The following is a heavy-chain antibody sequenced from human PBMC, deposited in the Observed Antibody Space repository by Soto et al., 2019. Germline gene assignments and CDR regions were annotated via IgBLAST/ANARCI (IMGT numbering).Heavy chain of an antibody. Sequence: GESLKISCKGSGYSFTSHWIGWVRQMPGKGLEWMGIIYPGDSDTRYSPSFQGQVTISADKSISTAYLQWSSLKASDTAMYYCARQFLYCSSTSCLIPYVALDIWGQGTMVTVSS. CDR3: ARQFLYCSSTSCLIPYVALDI. CDR2: IYPGDSDT. D-gene: IGHD2-2*01. J-gene: IGHJ3*02. V-gene: IGHV5-51*01. CDR1: GYSFTSHW.